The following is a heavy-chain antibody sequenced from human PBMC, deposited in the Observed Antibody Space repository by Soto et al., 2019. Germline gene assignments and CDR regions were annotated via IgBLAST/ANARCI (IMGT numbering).Heavy chain of an antibody. CDR2: ISAYNGNT. J-gene: IGHJ6*02. CDR3: ARGPYCSSTSCYPPFSGHGMDV. CDR1: GYTFTSYG. Sequence: VASVKVSCKASGYTFTSYGISWVRQAPGQGLEWMGWISAYNGNTNYAQKLQGRVTMTTDTSTSTAYMELRSLRSDDTAVYYCARGPYCSSTSCYPPFSGHGMDVWGQGTTVTVSS. V-gene: IGHV1-18*04. D-gene: IGHD2-2*01.